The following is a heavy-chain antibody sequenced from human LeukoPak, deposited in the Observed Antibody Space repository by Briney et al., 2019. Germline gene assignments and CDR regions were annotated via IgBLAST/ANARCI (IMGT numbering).Heavy chain of an antibody. CDR3: AKGARGDTVTSIVGLNWFDP. D-gene: IGHD4-17*01. J-gene: IGHJ5*02. V-gene: IGHV3-23*01. CDR1: GFTFSSYA. CDR2: ISGSGGST. Sequence: GGSLRLSCAASGFTFSSYAMNWVRQAPGKGLEWVSAISGSGGSTYYADSVKGRFTISRDNSKNTLYLQMNSLRADDTAVYYCAKGARGDTVTSIVGLNWFDPWGQGTLVTVSS.